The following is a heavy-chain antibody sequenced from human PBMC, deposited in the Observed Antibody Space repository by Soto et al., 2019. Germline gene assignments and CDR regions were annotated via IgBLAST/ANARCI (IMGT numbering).Heavy chain of an antibody. CDR3: ARDRDDYGSGNYYNRIDF. Sequence: QVQLVQSGAEVKKPGSSVKVSCKASGGIFSTYAISWLRQAPGQGLEWMGGIIPIFGTPNYAQRFQGRVTITADESTSTAYMGLSSLRSEGTAVYYCARDRDDYGSGNYYNRIDFWGQGTLVTVSS. D-gene: IGHD3-10*01. V-gene: IGHV1-69*01. J-gene: IGHJ4*02. CDR2: IIPIFGTP. CDR1: GGIFSTYA.